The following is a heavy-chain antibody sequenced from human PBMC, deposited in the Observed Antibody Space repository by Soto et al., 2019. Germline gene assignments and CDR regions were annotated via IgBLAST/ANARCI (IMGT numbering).Heavy chain of an antibody. CDR1: GGSISSGGYS. CDR2: IYHSGST. CDR3: ARAPENYYDSSGYSRDFDY. D-gene: IGHD3-22*01. J-gene: IGHJ4*02. Sequence: PSETLSLTCAVSGGSISSGGYSWSWIRQPPGKGLEWIGYIYHSGSTYYNPSLKSRVTISVDRSKNQFSLKLSSVTAADTAVYYCARAPENYYDSSGYSRDFDYWGQGTLVTVSS. V-gene: IGHV4-30-2*01.